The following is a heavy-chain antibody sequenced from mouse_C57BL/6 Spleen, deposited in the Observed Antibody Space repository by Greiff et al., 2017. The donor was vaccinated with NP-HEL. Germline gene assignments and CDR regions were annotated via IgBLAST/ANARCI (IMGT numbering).Heavy chain of an antibody. CDR2: IHPNSGST. CDR3: APITTVVATGYFDY. J-gene: IGHJ2*01. CDR1: GYTFTSYW. Sequence: QVQLQQPGAELVKPGASVKLSCKASGYTFTSYWMHWVKQRPGQGLEWIGMIHPNSGSTNYNEKFKSKATLTVDKSSSTAYMQLSSLTSEDSAVYYCAPITTVVATGYFDYWGQGTTLTVSS. V-gene: IGHV1-64*01. D-gene: IGHD1-1*01.